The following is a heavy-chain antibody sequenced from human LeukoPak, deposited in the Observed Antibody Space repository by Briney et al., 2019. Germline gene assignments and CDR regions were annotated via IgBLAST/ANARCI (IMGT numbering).Heavy chain of an antibody. Sequence: SETLSLTCIVSGVSISSYHWSWIRQPAGKGLEWLGRVHTSGTTNYNPSLESRVTMSVDTSKNQFSLKLSSVTAADTAVYYCARGELGDGYNRWYFDYWGQGTLVTVSS. D-gene: IGHD5-24*01. CDR1: GVSISSYH. CDR2: VHTSGTT. CDR3: ARGELGDGYNRWYFDY. V-gene: IGHV4-4*07. J-gene: IGHJ4*02.